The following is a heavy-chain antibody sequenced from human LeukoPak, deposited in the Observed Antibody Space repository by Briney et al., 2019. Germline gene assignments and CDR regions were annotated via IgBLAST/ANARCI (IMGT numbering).Heavy chain of an antibody. J-gene: IGHJ4*02. CDR3: AREIGSAARGR. CDR1: GFTFDSYW. D-gene: IGHD6-13*01. CDR2: IKEDGSEK. Sequence: GGSLRLSCAASGFTFDSYWMSWVRQAPGKGLGWVANIKEDGSEKYYVDSVKGRFTISRDNAKNSMYLQMNSLRAEDTAVYFCAREIGSAARGRWGQGTLVTVSS. V-gene: IGHV3-7*05.